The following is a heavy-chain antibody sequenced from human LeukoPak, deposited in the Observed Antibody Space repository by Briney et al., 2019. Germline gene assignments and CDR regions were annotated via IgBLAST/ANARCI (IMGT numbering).Heavy chain of an antibody. V-gene: IGHV1-2*04. CDR1: GYTFTGYY. Sequence: GASVKVSCKASGYTFTGYYMHWVRQAPGQGLEWMGWINPNSGGTNYAQKFQGWVTMTRDTSISTAYMELSRLRSDDTAVYFCARDTVFGVQYPGFYGLDQWGQGALVTVSS. D-gene: IGHD3-3*01. CDR2: INPNSGGT. J-gene: IGHJ4*02. CDR3: ARDTVFGVQYPGFYGLDQ.